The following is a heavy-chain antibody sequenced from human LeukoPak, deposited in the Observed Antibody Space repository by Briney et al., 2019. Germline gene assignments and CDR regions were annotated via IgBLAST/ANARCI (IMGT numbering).Heavy chain of an antibody. CDR1: GGSISSSSYY. CDR3: ARTYSSSWLGREFDY. CDR2: IYYSGST. V-gene: IGHV4-39*07. J-gene: IGHJ4*02. Sequence: PSETLSLTCTVSGGSISSSSYYWGWIRQPPGKGLEWIGSIYYSGSTYYNPSLKSRVTISVDTSKNQFSLKLSSVTAADTAAYYCARTYSSSWLGREFDYWGQGTLVTVSS. D-gene: IGHD6-13*01.